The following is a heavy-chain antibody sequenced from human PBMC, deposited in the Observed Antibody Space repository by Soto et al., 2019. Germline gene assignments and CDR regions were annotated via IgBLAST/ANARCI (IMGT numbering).Heavy chain of an antibody. V-gene: IGHV1-69*13. D-gene: IGHD6-6*01. CDR1: GGTFSSYA. CDR3: AAQIVRSYYYYGMDV. CDR2: ILPIFGTA. J-gene: IGHJ6*02. Sequence: SVKVSCKASGGTFSSYAISWVRQAPGQGLEWMGGILPIFGTANYAQKFQGRVTITADESTSTAYMELSSLRSEDTAVYYCAAQIVRSYYYYGMDVWGQGTTVTVSS.